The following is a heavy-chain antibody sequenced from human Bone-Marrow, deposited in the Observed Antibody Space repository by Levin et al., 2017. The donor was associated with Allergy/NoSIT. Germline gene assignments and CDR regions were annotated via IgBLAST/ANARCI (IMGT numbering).Heavy chain of an antibody. V-gene: IGHV1-2*06. CDR1: GYTFTGFY. CDR2: INPNSGGT. CDR3: ARDLRGLRLRDY. Sequence: RASVKVSCKASGYTFTGFYMNWVRQVPGQGLEWLGRINPNSGGTDYAQKFQDRVAMTRDTSISTAYMELSRLRSDDTAVYYCARDLRGLRLRDYWGQGTLVTVSS. D-gene: IGHD5-12*01. J-gene: IGHJ4*02.